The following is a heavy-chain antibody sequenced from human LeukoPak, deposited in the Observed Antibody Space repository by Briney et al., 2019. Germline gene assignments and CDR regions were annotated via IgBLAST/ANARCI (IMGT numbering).Heavy chain of an antibody. V-gene: IGHV4-38-2*02. D-gene: IGHD6-19*01. CDR2: IYHSGST. J-gene: IGHJ4*02. CDR3: ARCPLEWLVFMGYYFDY. CDR1: GYSLSRGYS. Sequence: PSETLSLTCTVSGYSLSRGYSWGWIRQPPGKGLEWIGNIYHSGSTNYSPSLKSRVTISVDTSKNQFSLKLSSVTAADTAVYYCARCPLEWLVFMGYYFDYWGQGTLVTVSS.